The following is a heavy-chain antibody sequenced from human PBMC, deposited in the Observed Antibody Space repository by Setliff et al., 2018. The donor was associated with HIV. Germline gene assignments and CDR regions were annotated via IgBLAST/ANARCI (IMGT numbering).Heavy chain of an antibody. CDR3: ARRYTGGWPLEVFGI. CDR1: GYTYTNYA. J-gene: IGHJ3*02. D-gene: IGHD6-19*01. Sequence: ASVKVSCKASGYTYTNYAISWVRQAPGQGLEWMGYVSAYNANTNYAQNFRGRVTMTTDTSTTTVSMELRSLRADDTALYYCARRYTGGWPLEVFGIWGQGTMVTVSS. CDR2: VSAYNANT. V-gene: IGHV1-18*01.